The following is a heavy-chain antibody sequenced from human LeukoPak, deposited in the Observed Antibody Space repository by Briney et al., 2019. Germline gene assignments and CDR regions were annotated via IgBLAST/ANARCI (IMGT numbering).Heavy chain of an antibody. J-gene: IGHJ3*01. CDR1: GGTFRTFA. V-gene: IGHV1-69*10. Sequence: ASVKVSCKASGGTFRTFAISWVRQAPGQGLEWMGGIIPIFGIPDSAQKFQGRLTMTTDTSTSTAYMDLRSLRSGDTAVYYCARVNYYDSSGFSMDAFDVWGQGTMVTVSS. CDR2: IIPIFGIP. CDR3: ARVNYYDSSGFSMDAFDV. D-gene: IGHD3-22*01.